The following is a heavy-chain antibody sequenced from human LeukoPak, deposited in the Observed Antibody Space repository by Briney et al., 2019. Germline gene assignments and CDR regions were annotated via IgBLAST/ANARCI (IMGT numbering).Heavy chain of an antibody. J-gene: IGHJ6*03. CDR2: IIPIFGTA. CDR1: GGTFSSYA. D-gene: IGHD5-12*01. CDR3: ARSLYSGYDPSYYYYMDV. V-gene: IGHV1-69*05. Sequence: SVKVSCKASGGTFSSYAISWVRQAPGQGPEWMGGIIPIFGTANYARKFQGRVTITTDESTSTAYMELSSLRSEDTAVYYCARSLYSGYDPSYYYYMDVWGKGTTVTVSS.